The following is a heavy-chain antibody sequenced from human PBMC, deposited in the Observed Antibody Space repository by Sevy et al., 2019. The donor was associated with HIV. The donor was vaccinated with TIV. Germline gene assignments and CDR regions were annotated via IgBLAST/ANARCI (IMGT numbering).Heavy chain of an antibody. Sequence: GGSLRLSCAASGFTFSDSAMFWLRQAPGKGLEWVTYISSDGNNMFYADSVKGRFTISRDNAQKSLFLQMNSLRADDTAVYYCARDRRGDSSGSYYWYFDLWGRGTLVTVSS. D-gene: IGHD3-22*01. CDR1: GFTFSDSA. V-gene: IGHV3-11*01. J-gene: IGHJ2*01. CDR3: ARDRRGDSSGSYYWYFDL. CDR2: ISSDGNNM.